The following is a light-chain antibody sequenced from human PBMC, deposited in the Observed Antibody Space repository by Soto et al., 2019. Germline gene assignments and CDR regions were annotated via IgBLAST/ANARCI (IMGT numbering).Light chain of an antibody. CDR3: AVWDDSLSGPV. CDR2: SDN. J-gene: IGLJ2*01. V-gene: IGLV1-47*02. Sequence: QSVLTQPPSASGTPGQRVTISCSGSNSNIGRDYVFWYQQLPGTAPKLLIYSDNQRPSGVPDRFSGARSGTSASLAISGLRSDDEADYYCAVWDDSLSGPVFGGGTKLTVL. CDR1: NSNIGRDY.